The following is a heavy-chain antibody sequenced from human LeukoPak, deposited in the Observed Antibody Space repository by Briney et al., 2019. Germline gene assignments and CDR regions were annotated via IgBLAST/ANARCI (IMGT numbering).Heavy chain of an antibody. CDR2: ISAYNGNT. D-gene: IGHD4-17*01. Sequence: ASVKVSCKASGYTFTSYGISWVRQAPGQGLEWMGWISAYNGNTNYAQKLQGRVTMTTDTSTSTAYMELRSLRSDDTAVYYCARLKAVTTPYYYYGMDVWGQGTTATVSS. J-gene: IGHJ6*02. V-gene: IGHV1-18*01. CDR3: ARLKAVTTPYYYYGMDV. CDR1: GYTFTSYG.